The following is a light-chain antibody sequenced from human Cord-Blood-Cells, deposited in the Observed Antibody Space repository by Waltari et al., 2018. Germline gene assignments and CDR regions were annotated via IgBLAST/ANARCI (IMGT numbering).Light chain of an antibody. V-gene: IGKV1-5*01. CDR2: DAS. CDR3: QQYNSYSPYT. CDR1: QSITCW. J-gene: IGKJ2*01. Sequence: DIQMTQSPSTLSASVQDTVTIHCRASQSITCWLAWDQQKPGKAPKLLIYDASSLESGVPSRFSGSGSGTEFTLTISSLQPDDFATYYCQQYNSYSPYTFGQGTKLEIK.